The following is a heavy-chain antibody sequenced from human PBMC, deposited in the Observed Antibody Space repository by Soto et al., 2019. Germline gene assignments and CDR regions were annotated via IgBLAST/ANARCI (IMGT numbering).Heavy chain of an antibody. Sequence: QVPLVQSGGEVKKPGASVKVSCKASGYPFTSSGFSWVRQAPGQGLEWMGWISAYNGNTLYAQKFKGRVTMNTDTSTSTAYMELGSLRSDDTAVYYCATDPYCGSAPGCSALDAWGQGTTVTVSS. J-gene: IGHJ6*02. V-gene: IGHV1-18*04. CDR3: ATDPYCGSAPGCSALDA. CDR2: ISAYNGNT. D-gene: IGHD2-21*01. CDR1: GYPFTSSG.